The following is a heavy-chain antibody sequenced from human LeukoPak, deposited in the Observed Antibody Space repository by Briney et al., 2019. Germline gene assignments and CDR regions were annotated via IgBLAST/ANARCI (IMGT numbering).Heavy chain of an antibody. D-gene: IGHD3-10*01. CDR2: ISAYNGNT. CDR1: GYTFTSYG. V-gene: IGHV1-18*01. CDR3: AVDYGLGSYYNPLDY. Sequence: ASVKVSCKASGYTFTSYGISWVRQAPGQGLEWMGWISAYNGNTNYAQKLQGRVTMTTDTSTSTAYMELRSLRSDDTAVYYCAVDYGLGSYYNPLDYWGQGTLVTVSS. J-gene: IGHJ4*02.